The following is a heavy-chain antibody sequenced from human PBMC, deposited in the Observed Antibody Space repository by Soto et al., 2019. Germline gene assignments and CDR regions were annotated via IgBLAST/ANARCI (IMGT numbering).Heavy chain of an antibody. D-gene: IGHD2-2*01. V-gene: IGHV1-2*02. J-gene: IGHJ5*02. CDR1: GYTFTGYY. CDR2: INPNSGGT. Sequence: TSVKVSCKASGYTFTGYYMHWVRQAPGQGLEWMGWINPNSGGTNYAQKFQGRVTITRDTSISTAYMELSRLRSDDTAVYYCARVLPAANKKGKWFDPWGEGNLGNVS. CDR3: ARVLPAANKKGKWFDP.